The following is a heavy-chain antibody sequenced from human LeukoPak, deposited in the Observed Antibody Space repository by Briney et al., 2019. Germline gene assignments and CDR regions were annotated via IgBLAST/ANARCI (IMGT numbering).Heavy chain of an antibody. CDR1: GFTFDDYA. CDR2: ISWNSGSI. Sequence: GRSLRLSCAASGFTFDDYAMHWVRQAPGKGLEWVSGISWNSGSIGYADSVKGRFTISRDNAKNSLYLQMNSLRAEDTALYYCAKDGGYMNYYGMDVWGQGTTVTVSS. CDR3: AKDGGYMNYYGMDV. V-gene: IGHV3-9*01. D-gene: IGHD5-12*01. J-gene: IGHJ6*02.